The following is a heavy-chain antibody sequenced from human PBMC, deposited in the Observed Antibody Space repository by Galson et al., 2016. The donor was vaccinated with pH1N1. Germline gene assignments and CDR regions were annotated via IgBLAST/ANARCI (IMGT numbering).Heavy chain of an antibody. CDR3: ARQEFSDD. V-gene: IGHV5-51*01. CDR2: IYPGDSDT. CDR1: GYNFDRYW. D-gene: IGHD2/OR15-2a*01. J-gene: IGHJ4*02. Sequence: QSGAEVKKPGESLKISCKGSGYNFDRYWIGWVRQMPGKGLEWMGIIYPGDSDTRYSPSFQGQVSISADKSISTAYLQWSSLKASDIAMYYFARQEFSDDWGQGTLVIVSS.